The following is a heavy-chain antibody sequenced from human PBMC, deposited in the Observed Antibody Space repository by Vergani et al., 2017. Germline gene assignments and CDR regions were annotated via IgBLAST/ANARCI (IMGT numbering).Heavy chain of an antibody. CDR1: GGSFSGYY. J-gene: IGHJ1*01. CDR2: INHSGST. V-gene: IGHV4-34*01. Sequence: QVQLQQWGAGLLKPSETLSLTCAVYGGSFSGYYWSWIRQPPGKGLEWIGEINHSGSTNYNPSLKSRVTISVDTSKNQFSLKLSSVTAADTAVYYCARGKGTVVTLGYFQHWGQGTLVTVSS. CDR3: ARGKGTVVTLGYFQH. D-gene: IGHD4-23*01.